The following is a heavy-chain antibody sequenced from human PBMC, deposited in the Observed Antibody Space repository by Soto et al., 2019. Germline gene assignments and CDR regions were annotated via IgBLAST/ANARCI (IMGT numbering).Heavy chain of an antibody. CDR1: GGSISSGGYY. V-gene: IGHV4-31*03. Sequence: PSETLSLTCTVSGGSISSGGYYWSWIRQHPGKGLEWIGYIYYSGRTFYNPSLKSRVTISVDTSKNQFSLKLSSVTAADTAVYYCARGPGYFYDNRGLADYQYGMDVWGQGTTVTVSS. D-gene: IGHD3-22*01. CDR3: ARGPGYFYDNRGLADYQYGMDV. J-gene: IGHJ6*02. CDR2: IYYSGRT.